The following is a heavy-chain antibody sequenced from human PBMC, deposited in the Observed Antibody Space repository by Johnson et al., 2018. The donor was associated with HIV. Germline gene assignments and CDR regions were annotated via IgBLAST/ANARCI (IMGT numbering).Heavy chain of an antibody. Sequence: QVHLVESGGGVVQPGRSLRLSCAASGFTFSSYGMHWVRQAPGKGLEWVAVIWYDGSNKYYADSEKGRFTLSRDNSKNTLYLQMNSLRAEDTAVYYCASSIPPYSSSSVAFDIWGQGTMVTVSS. V-gene: IGHV3-33*01. D-gene: IGHD6-6*01. J-gene: IGHJ3*02. CDR1: GFTFSSYG. CDR2: IWYDGSNK. CDR3: ASSIPPYSSSSVAFDI.